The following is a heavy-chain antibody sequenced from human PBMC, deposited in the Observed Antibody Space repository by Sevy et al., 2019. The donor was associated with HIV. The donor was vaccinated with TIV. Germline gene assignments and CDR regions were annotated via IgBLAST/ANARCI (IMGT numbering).Heavy chain of an antibody. Sequence: GESLKISCAASGFSVSSNYMSWVRQAPGKGLEWGSLIYSSGRTYYRYSVKGRFTISRDASKNYLYLQMNSVRAEETALYYCPRVHSGGYPFDYWGQGSLVTVSS. V-gene: IGHV3-53*01. D-gene: IGHD3-22*01. CDR2: IYSSGRT. CDR3: PRVHSGGYPFDY. CDR1: GFSVSSNY. J-gene: IGHJ4*02.